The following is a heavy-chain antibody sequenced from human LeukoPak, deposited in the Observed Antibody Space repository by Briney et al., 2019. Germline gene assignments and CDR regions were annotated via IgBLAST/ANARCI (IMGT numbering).Heavy chain of an antibody. Sequence: PGGSLRLSCAASGFTFSSYAMSWVRQAPGKGLEWVSGISGSGGRTYYADSVKGRFTISRDNSKNTLYLQMNSLRAEDTAVYYCATYCSGVACYRYFQHWGQGTLVTVSS. V-gene: IGHV3-23*01. CDR2: ISGSGGRT. CDR3: ATYCSGVACYRYFQH. CDR1: GFTFSSYA. J-gene: IGHJ1*01. D-gene: IGHD2-15*01.